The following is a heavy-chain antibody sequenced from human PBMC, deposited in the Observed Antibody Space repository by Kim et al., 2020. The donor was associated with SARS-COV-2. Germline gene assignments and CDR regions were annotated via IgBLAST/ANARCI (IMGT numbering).Heavy chain of an antibody. D-gene: IGHD2-15*01. V-gene: IGHV1-2*02. CDR1: GYSFADYY. CDR3: TRDGLIHSSYDY. J-gene: IGHJ4*02. CDR2: ISPDSGDP. Sequence: ASVRISCKTSGYSFADYYIHWVRQAPGQGLEWMAWISPDSGDPHYAQKFQGRVTVTRDKSLRAVYTDLTGLTFDDTAIYYCTRDGLIHSSYDYWGQGTRITVSS.